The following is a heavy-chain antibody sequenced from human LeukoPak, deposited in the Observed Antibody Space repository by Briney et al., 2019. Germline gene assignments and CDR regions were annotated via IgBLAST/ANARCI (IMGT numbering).Heavy chain of an antibody. CDR1: GFTFSSYT. D-gene: IGHD1-26*01. CDR2: IREIGSDT. Sequence: AGGSLRLSCAASGFTFSSYTMSWVRQAPGKGLEWVSTIREIGSDTYYADSVKGRFTIYRDNSKNTLYLQINSLRAEDTAIYFCAKAGSIRFDDWGQGTLVTVSS. V-gene: IGHV3-23*01. J-gene: IGHJ4*01. CDR3: AKAGSIRFDD.